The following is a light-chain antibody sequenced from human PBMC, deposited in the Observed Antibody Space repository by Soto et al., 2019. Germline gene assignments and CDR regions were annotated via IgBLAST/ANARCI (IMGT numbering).Light chain of an antibody. CDR1: SSNIGKNY. J-gene: IGLJ2*01. CDR3: GTWDSSLSAVV. V-gene: IGLV1-51*01. CDR2: DND. Sequence: QSVLTQPPSVSAAPGQKVSFSCSGSSSNIGKNYVSWYHQLPGTAPKLLIYDNDKRPSGIPDRFSGTKSGTSATLGSTGLQTGDEADYYCGTWDSSLSAVVFGGGTTLTVL.